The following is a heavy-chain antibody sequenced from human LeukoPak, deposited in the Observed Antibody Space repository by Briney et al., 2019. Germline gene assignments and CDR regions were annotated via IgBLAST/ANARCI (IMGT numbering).Heavy chain of an antibody. D-gene: IGHD6-13*01. CDR1: GGSISSSSYY. CDR3: ARGGKLRLPAAAVPKPLDY. CDR2: IYYSGST. Sequence: PSETLSLTCTVSGGSISSSSYYWGWIRQPPGKGLEWIGSIYYSGSTNYNPSLKSRVTISVDTSKNQFSLKLSSVTAADTAVYYCARGGKLRLPAAAVPKPLDYWGQGTLVTVSS. V-gene: IGHV4-39*07. J-gene: IGHJ4*02.